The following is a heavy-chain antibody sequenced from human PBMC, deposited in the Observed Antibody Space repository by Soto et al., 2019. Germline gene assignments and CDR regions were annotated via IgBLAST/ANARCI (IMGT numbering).Heavy chain of an antibody. V-gene: IGHV4-59*08. CDR2: IYYNGRT. D-gene: IGHD4-17*01. J-gene: IGHJ4*02. Sequence: QVQLQESGPGLVKPSETLSLTCTVSGGSINNYYWSWIRQPPGRGLEWIAYIYYNGRTNYSPSLKSRVTISVDTSKSQFSLKLISVTAADTAVYYCARHAAVTSSPLDCWGQGTLVTVSS. CDR1: GGSINNYY. CDR3: ARHAAVTSSPLDC.